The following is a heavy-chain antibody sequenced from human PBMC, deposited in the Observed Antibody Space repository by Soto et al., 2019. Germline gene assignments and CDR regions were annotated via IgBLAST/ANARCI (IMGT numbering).Heavy chain of an antibody. Sequence: QVQLVESGGGVVQPGRSLRLSCAASGFTFSSYGMHWVRQAPGKGLEWVAVISYDGSNKYYADSVKGRFTISSDNSKNTLYLQMNSLRAEDTAVYYCAKDRYDSSGYPDAFDIWGQGTMVTVSS. V-gene: IGHV3-30*18. CDR1: GFTFSSYG. CDR2: ISYDGSNK. J-gene: IGHJ3*02. D-gene: IGHD3-22*01. CDR3: AKDRYDSSGYPDAFDI.